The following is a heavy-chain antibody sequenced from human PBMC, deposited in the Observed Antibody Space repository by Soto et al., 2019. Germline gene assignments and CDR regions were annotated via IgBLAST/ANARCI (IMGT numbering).Heavy chain of an antibody. CDR1: GDSITSINNY. CDR3: TPVVIPGTRHRALPS. V-gene: IGHV4-39*01. CDR2: IYYDGST. J-gene: IGHJ4*02. D-gene: IGHD2-21*01. Sequence: SETLSLTCTVSGDSITSINNYWGWIRQPPGMGLEWIANIYYDGSTFYNPSLKSRVAMSIDTSKNQFSLNLTSVTATDTAVYYFTPVVIPGTRHRALPSGGQGLPVTASS.